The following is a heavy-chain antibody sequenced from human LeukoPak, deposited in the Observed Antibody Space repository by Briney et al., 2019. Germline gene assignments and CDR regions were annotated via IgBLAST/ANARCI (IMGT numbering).Heavy chain of an antibody. V-gene: IGHV1-2*02. CDR2: MNPNSGDT. J-gene: IGHJ4*02. CDR3: ARDRDYSNTERGFDY. Sequence: ALVKVSCKTSGYTFTDYYIHWVRQAPGQRLEWMGWMNPNSGDTNSAQKFQGRVTMTGDTSIHTAYMELRRVTSDDTAVYYSARDRDYSNTERGFDYWGQGTLVTVSS. D-gene: IGHD4-11*01. CDR1: GYTFTDYY.